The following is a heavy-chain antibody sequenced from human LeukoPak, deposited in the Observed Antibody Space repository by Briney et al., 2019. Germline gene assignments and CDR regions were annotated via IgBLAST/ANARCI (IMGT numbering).Heavy chain of an antibody. D-gene: IGHD6-19*01. J-gene: IGHJ3*02. Sequence: PGGSLRLSCAASGFTFSTYGMHGVRQAPGKGLEWVAFIQYDGTSKYYADSVKGRFTISRDNSKNTLYLQMNNLRAEDTAVYYCAKEYPGYSSGWFDAFDIWGQGTMVTVSS. CDR1: GFTFSTYG. CDR3: AKEYPGYSSGWFDAFDI. CDR2: IQYDGTSK. V-gene: IGHV3-30*02.